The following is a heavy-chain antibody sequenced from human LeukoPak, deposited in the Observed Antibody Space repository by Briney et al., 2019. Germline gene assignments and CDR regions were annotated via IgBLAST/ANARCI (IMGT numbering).Heavy chain of an antibody. J-gene: IGHJ4*02. Sequence: GGSLRLSCAASGFTFSSYGMHWVRQAPGKGLEWVAVISYDGSNKYYADSVKGRFTISRDNSKNTLYLQMNSLRAEDTAVYYCAKAWGSYWGQGTLVTVSS. V-gene: IGHV3-30*18. CDR1: GFTFSSYG. CDR3: AKAWGSY. D-gene: IGHD3-16*01. CDR2: ISYDGSNK.